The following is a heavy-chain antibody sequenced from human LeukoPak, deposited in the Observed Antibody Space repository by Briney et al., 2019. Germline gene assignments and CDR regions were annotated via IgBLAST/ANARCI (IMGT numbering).Heavy chain of an antibody. CDR3: ARLKSGSYSFDY. J-gene: IGHJ4*02. Sequence: GGSLRLSCAASGFTFYDYAMHWVRQAPGKGLEWVSGISWNSGSIGYADSVKGRFTISRDNAKNSLYLQMNSLRAEDTAVFYCARLKSGSYSFDYWGQGTLVTVSS. CDR1: GFTFYDYA. D-gene: IGHD1-26*01. CDR2: ISWNSGSI. V-gene: IGHV3-9*01.